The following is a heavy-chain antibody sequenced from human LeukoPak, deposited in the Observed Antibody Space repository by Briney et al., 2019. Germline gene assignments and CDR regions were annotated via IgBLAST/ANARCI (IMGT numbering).Heavy chain of an antibody. CDR1: GGSISSGDYY. V-gene: IGHV4-61*08. D-gene: IGHD5-12*01. CDR3: ARGGYSGSRADAAHLPDY. Sequence: SETLSLTCTVSGGSISSGDYYWSWIRQPPGKGLEWIGYIYYSGSTDYNPSLKSRVTISVDTSKNQFSLKLSSVTAADTAVYYCARGGYSGSRADAAHLPDYWGQRTLVTVSS. J-gene: IGHJ4*02. CDR2: IYYSGST.